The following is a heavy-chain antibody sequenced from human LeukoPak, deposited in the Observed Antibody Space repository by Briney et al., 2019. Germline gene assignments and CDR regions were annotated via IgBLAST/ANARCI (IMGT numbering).Heavy chain of an antibody. CDR3: VKDAGGVIVIPYYFDY. Sequence: PGGSLRLSYSASGFTFSSYAMHWLRQAPGEGLEYVSAISSNGGSTYYADSVKGRFTISSDNSKNTLYLQMSSLRAEDTAVYYCVKDAGGVIVIPYYFDYWGQGTLVTVSS. CDR1: GFTFSSYA. D-gene: IGHD3-16*02. CDR2: ISSNGGST. V-gene: IGHV3-64D*09. J-gene: IGHJ4*02.